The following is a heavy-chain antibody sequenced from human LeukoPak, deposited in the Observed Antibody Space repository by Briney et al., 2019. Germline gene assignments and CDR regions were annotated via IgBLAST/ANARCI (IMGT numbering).Heavy chain of an antibody. D-gene: IGHD1-26*01. CDR2: INPTSGDT. CDR3: ARGGWSGSYYVDY. Sequence: ASVKVSCKASGYTFTGYYMHWVRQAPGQGLEWMGWINPTSGDTHYAQKFQGRVTMTGDTSISTAYMELSRLRSDDTAVYYCARGGWSGSYYVDYWGQGTLVTVSS. CDR1: GYTFTGYY. J-gene: IGHJ4*02. V-gene: IGHV1-2*02.